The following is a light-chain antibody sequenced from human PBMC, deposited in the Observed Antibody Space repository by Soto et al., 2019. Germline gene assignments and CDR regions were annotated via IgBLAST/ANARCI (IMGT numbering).Light chain of an antibody. CDR3: QQYSNWPYT. CDR2: GAS. Sequence: EIVMTQSPATLSASPGERATLSCRASQSVSSNLAWYQQKPGQAPRLLIYGASTRATGIPARFSGSGSGTEFTLTISSLQSEDFAVYYCQQYSNWPYTFGQGTNLEIK. V-gene: IGKV3-15*01. CDR1: QSVSSN. J-gene: IGKJ2*01.